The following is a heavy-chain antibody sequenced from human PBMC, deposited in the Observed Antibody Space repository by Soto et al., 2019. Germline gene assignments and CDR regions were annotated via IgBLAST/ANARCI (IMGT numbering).Heavy chain of an antibody. CDR1: GFTFSSYA. CDR3: AKGEDYYGSVDY. D-gene: IGHD3-10*01. CDR2: ISGSGGST. V-gene: IGHV3-23*01. Sequence: LRLSCAASGFTFSSYAMSWVRQAPGKGLEWVSAISGSGGSTYYADSVKGRFTISRDNSKNTLYLQMNSLRAEDTAVYYCAKGEDYYGSVDYWGQGTLVTVSS. J-gene: IGHJ4*02.